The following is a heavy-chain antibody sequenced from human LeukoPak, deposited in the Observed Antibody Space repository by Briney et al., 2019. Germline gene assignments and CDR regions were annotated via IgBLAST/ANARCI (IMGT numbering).Heavy chain of an antibody. V-gene: IGHV3-20*04. CDR2: INWNGGST. CDR3: AKDFEDYYDSSGYYPRLFAFDI. CDR1: GFTFDDYG. Sequence: GGSLRLSCAASGFTFDDYGMSWVRQAPGKGLEWVSGINWNGGSTGYADSVKGRFTISRDNSKNTLYLQMNSLRAEDTAVYYCAKDFEDYYDSSGYYPRLFAFDIWGQGTMVTVSS. D-gene: IGHD3-22*01. J-gene: IGHJ3*02.